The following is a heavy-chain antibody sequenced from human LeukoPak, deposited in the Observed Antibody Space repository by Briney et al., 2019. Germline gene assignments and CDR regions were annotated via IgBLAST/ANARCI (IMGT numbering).Heavy chain of an antibody. Sequence: PGGSLRLSCAASGFTFSSYAMSWVRQAPGKGLEWVSAISGSGANTYYADSVKGRFTISRDNSKNTLYLQMNSLKAEDPAVYYCAKEGAASSGGYGDAFDVWGQGTLVTVSS. CDR3: AKEGAASSGGYGDAFDV. D-gene: IGHD6-19*01. CDR1: GFTFSSYA. CDR2: ISGSGANT. V-gene: IGHV3-23*01. J-gene: IGHJ3*01.